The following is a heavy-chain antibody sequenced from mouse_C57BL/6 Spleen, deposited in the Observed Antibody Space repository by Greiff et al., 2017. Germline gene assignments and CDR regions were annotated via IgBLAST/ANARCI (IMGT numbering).Heavy chain of an antibody. CDR2: IYPGDGDT. Sequence: VKLMESGAELVKPGASVKISCKASGYAFSSYWMNWVKQRPGKGLEWIGQIYPGDGDTNYNGKFKGKATLTADKSSSTAYMQLSSLTSEDSAVYFCARDYSNYYYYAMDYWGQGTSVTVSS. V-gene: IGHV1-80*01. J-gene: IGHJ4*01. CDR1: GYAFSSYW. D-gene: IGHD2-5*01. CDR3: ARDYSNYYYYAMDY.